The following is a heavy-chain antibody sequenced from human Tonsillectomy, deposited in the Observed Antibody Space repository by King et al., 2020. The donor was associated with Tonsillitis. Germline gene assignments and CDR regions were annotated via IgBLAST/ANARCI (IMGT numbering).Heavy chain of an antibody. D-gene: IGHD3-22*01. CDR1: RFSFTSYW. V-gene: IGHV5-51*01. CDR3: ARGRKDYYFDTGGYSWIYFDY. Sequence: VQLVESGAEVKKPGESLKISCKGSRFSFTSYWIVWVRQMPGKGLEWMGIIYPGESDARYSPSFQDHVTLSADKSISTAYLQWSSLKASDTAMYYCARGRKDYYFDTGGYSWIYFDYWGQGTLVSVSS. CDR2: IYPGESDA. J-gene: IGHJ4*02.